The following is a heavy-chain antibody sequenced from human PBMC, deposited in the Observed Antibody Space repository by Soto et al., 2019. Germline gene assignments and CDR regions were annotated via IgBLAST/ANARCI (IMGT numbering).Heavy chain of an antibody. CDR1: GCSIRSGDSD. J-gene: IGHJ3*02. Sequence: SETLCLTCYVAGCSIRSGDSDCSWIRQPPGKGLEWIGYIYYSGSTYYNPSLKSRVTISVDTSKNQFSLKLSSMTAADTAVYYCARVLPLRRDAFDIWGQGTMVT. V-gene: IGHV4-30-4*01. CDR2: IYYSGST. D-gene: IGHD2-15*01. CDR3: ARVLPLRRDAFDI.